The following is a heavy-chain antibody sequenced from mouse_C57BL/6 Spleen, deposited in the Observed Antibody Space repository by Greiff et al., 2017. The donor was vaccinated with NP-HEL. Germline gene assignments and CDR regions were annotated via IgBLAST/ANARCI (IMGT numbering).Heavy chain of an antibody. Sequence: EVQRVESGGDLVKPGGSLKLSCAASGFTFSSYGMSWVRQTPDKRLEWVATISSGGSYTYYPDSVKGRFTISRDNAKNTLYRQMSSLKSEDTAMYYCARLFITTVPAMDYWGQGTSVTVS. V-gene: IGHV5-6*01. CDR2: ISSGGSYT. CDR3: ARLFITTVPAMDY. D-gene: IGHD1-1*01. J-gene: IGHJ4*01. CDR1: GFTFSSYG.